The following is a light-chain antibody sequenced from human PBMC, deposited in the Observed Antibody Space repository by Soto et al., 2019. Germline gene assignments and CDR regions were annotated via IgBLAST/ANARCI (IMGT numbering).Light chain of an antibody. Sequence: EIVMTQSPATLSVSPGERATLSCRASQSVSSNLAWYQQKPGQAPRLLIYGASTRATGIPARFSGSGSGTDFTLAISSLQPEDFATYYCQQYDSYSRPTFGGGTKVDI. CDR3: QQYDSYSRPT. V-gene: IGKV3-15*01. CDR2: GAS. CDR1: QSVSSN. J-gene: IGKJ4*01.